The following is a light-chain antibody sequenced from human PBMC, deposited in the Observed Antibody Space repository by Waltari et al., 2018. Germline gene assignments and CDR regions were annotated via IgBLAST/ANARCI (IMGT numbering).Light chain of an antibody. CDR2: WAS. CDR3: QQYSSTPPT. CDR1: QSVLYSSNNQNY. V-gene: IGKV4-1*01. Sequence: DIVMTQSPDSLAVSLAESATIFCKSSQSVLYSSNNQNYLAWYQQKPGQPPKLLFYWASTRQSGVPDRFSGSGSGTDFTLTISSLQADDVAVYYCQQYSSTPPTFGQGTKVEIK. J-gene: IGKJ1*01.